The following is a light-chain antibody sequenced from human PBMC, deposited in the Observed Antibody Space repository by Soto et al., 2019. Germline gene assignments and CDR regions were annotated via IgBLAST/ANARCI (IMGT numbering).Light chain of an antibody. CDR1: RSVDLW. Sequence: DNQKTQSRSALSSWGLGVCTSRCRASRSVDLWLAWYQQKPGKAPKLLIYAASSLLSGVPSRFSGSGSGTDFTLTISSLQPEDFATYYCQQSYSTPRTFGQGTKVDI. J-gene: IGKJ1*01. CDR2: AAS. V-gene: IGKV1-39*01. CDR3: QQSYSTPRT.